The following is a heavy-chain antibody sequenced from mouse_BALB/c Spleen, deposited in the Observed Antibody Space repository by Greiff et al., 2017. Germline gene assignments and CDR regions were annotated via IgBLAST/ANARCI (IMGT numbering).Heavy chain of an antibody. Sequence: EVKLQESGPGLVKPSQSLSLTCSVTGYSITSGDYWNWIRQFPGNKLEWMGYISYDGSNNYNPSLKNRISITRDTSKNQFFLKLNSVTTEDTATCYCAEGISDYFDYWGQGTTLTVSS. J-gene: IGHJ2*01. CDR3: AEGISDYFDY. D-gene: IGHD2-4*01. V-gene: IGHV3-6*02. CDR1: GYSITSGDY. CDR2: ISYDGSN.